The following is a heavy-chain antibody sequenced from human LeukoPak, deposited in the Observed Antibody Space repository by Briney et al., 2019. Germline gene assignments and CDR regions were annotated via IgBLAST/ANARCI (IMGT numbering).Heavy chain of an antibody. J-gene: IGHJ6*03. D-gene: IGHD3-10*01. V-gene: IGHV3-15*01. CDR2: IKSKTDGGTT. Sequence: GGSLKLSCAASGFTFSNAWMSWVRQAPGKGLEWVGRIKSKTDGGTTDYAAPVKGRFTISRDDSKNTLYLQMNSLKTEDTAVYYCTTSISRFGESYYYYYYMDVWGKGTTVTVSS. CDR1: GFTFSNAW. CDR3: TTSISRFGESYYYYYYMDV.